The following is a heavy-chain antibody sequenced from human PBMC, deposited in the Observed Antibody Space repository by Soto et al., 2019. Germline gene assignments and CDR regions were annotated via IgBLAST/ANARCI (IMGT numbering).Heavy chain of an antibody. Sequence: GVSLRLSCAASGFTFSSYAMSWVRQAPGKGLEWVSAISGSGGSTYYADSVKGRFTISRDNSKNTVYLQMDNLRVEDTAVYHCAQGPLAGANYKYYDREVWGKVTTVTGSS. CDR1: GFTFSSYA. CDR3: AQGPLAGANYKYYDREV. J-gene: IGHJ6*03. V-gene: IGHV3-23*01. CDR2: ISGSGGST. D-gene: IGHD1-26*01.